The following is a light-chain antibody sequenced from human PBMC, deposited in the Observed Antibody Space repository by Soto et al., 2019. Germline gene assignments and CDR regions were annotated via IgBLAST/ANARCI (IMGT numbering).Light chain of an antibody. Sequence: EIVLTPSPGTLSLSPGERATLSCRASQSVSNYLAWYQQKPGQAPRLLIYDTSTRAPGISARFSGSGSGTDFTLTISRLEPEDFAVYYCQQYGSSPQTFGQGTKVDIK. CDR1: QSVSNY. CDR2: DTS. J-gene: IGKJ1*01. CDR3: QQYGSSPQT. V-gene: IGKV3-20*01.